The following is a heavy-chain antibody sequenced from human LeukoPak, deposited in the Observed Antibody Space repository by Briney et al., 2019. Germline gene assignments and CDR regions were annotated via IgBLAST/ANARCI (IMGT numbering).Heavy chain of an antibody. CDR3: AKDRSHYDSSGLPDY. CDR1: GFTFSSYE. CDR2: ISSSGSTI. D-gene: IGHD3-22*01. J-gene: IGHJ4*02. V-gene: IGHV3-48*03. Sequence: GGSLRLSCAASGFTFSSYEMNWVRQAPGKGLEWVSYISSSGSTIYYADSVKGRFTISRDNAKNSLYLQMNSLRAEDTAVYYCAKDRSHYDSSGLPDYWGQGTLVTVSS.